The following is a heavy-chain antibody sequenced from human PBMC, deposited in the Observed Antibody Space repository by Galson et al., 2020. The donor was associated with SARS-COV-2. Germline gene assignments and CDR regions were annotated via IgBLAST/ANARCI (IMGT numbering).Heavy chain of an antibody. V-gene: IGHV3-30*18. CDR2: ISYDGSNK. CDR1: GFTFSSYG. D-gene: IGHD5-18*01. Sequence: QLGESLKISCAASGFTFSSYGMHWVRQAPGKGLEWVAVISYDGSNKYYADSVKGRFTISRDNSKNTLYLQMNSLRAEDTAVYYCAKELAGGAWIQLWLPFDYWGQGTLVTVSS. CDR3: AKELAGGAWIQLWLPFDY. J-gene: IGHJ4*02.